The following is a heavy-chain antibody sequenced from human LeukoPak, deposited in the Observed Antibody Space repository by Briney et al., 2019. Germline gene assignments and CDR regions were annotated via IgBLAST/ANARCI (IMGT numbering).Heavy chain of an antibody. Sequence: SETLSLTCTVSGGSITSSSYYWGWIRQPPGKGLEWIGSIYYSGSTYYNPSLKSRVTISVDTSKNQFSLILSSVTAADRAVYYCARPGFKYCSSTSCSRAPFDYWGQGTLVTVSS. D-gene: IGHD2-2*01. CDR2: IYYSGST. CDR3: ARPGFKYCSSTSCSRAPFDY. CDR1: GGSITSSSYY. V-gene: IGHV4-39*01. J-gene: IGHJ4*02.